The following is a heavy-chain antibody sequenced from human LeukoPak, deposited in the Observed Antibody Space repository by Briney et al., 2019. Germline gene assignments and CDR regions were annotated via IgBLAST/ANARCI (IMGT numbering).Heavy chain of an antibody. CDR3: ARSRGYSGYDSDA. CDR1: GFTFSSYS. V-gene: IGHV3-48*04. D-gene: IGHD5-12*01. J-gene: IGHJ5*02. Sequence: GGSLRLSCAASGFTFSSYSMNWVRQAPGKGLEWVSYISSSSSTIYYADSVKGRFTISRDNAKNSLYLQMNSLRVEDTAVFYCARSRGYSGYDSDAWGQGTLVTVSS. CDR2: ISSSSSTI.